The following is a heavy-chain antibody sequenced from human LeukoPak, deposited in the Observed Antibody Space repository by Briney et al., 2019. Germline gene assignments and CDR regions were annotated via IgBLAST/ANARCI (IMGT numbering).Heavy chain of an antibody. J-gene: IGHJ4*02. CDR3: ARENDSSGYYGYYFDY. D-gene: IGHD3-22*01. CDR2: IYYSGST. CDR1: GGSISSYY. V-gene: IGHV4-59*01. Sequence: IPSETLSLTCTVSGGSISSYYWSWIRQPPGKGLEWIGYIYYSGSTNYNPSLKSRVTISVDTSKNQFSLKLSSVTAADTAVYYCARENDSSGYYGYYFDYWGQGTLVTVSS.